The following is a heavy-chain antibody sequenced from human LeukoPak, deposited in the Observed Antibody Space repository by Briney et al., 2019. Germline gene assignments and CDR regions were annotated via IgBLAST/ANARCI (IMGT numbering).Heavy chain of an antibody. Sequence: SETLSFTCTVSGDSFSSVTDYWAWIRQPPGKGLEWIASGDYSGGTYYNPSLESRVAISADMSKNQFSLKLTSVTGADTAVYYCAGERGEEYSSGWYKRNYFDNWGQGIRVTVSS. D-gene: IGHD6-19*01. CDR3: AGERGEEYSSGWYKRNYFDN. J-gene: IGHJ4*02. CDR2: GDYSGGT. CDR1: GDSFSSVTDY. V-gene: IGHV4-39*07.